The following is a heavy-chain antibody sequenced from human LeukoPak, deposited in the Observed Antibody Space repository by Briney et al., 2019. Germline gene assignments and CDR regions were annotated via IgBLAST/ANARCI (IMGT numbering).Heavy chain of an antibody. Sequence: GGSLTLSCAASGFTFSSYSMNWVRQAPGKGLEWVSSISSSSSYIYYADSVKGRSTISRDNAKNSLYLQMNSLRAEDTAVYYCARDLTKYYDSSGLYYFDSWGQGTLVTVSS. D-gene: IGHD3-22*01. J-gene: IGHJ4*02. CDR3: ARDLTKYYDSSGLYYFDS. CDR2: ISSSSSYI. CDR1: GFTFSSYS. V-gene: IGHV3-21*01.